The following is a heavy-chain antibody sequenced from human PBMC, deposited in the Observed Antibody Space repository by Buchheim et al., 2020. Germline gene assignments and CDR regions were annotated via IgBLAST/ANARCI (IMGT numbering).Heavy chain of an antibody. CDR3: AKDTNYDSSGYYGHLFDY. D-gene: IGHD3-22*01. J-gene: IGHJ4*02. Sequence: EVQLVESGGGLVQPGGSLRLSCAASGFTFSSYAMSWVRQAPGKGLEWVSAISGSGGSTYYADSVKGRFTISRDNSKNTLYLQMNSLRAEDTAIYYCAKDTNYDSSGYYGHLFDYWGQGTL. CDR2: ISGSGGST. CDR1: GFTFSSYA. V-gene: IGHV3-23*04.